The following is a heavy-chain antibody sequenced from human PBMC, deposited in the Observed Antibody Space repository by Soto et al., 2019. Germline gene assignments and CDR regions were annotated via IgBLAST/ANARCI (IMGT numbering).Heavy chain of an antibody. CDR1: GFTFSNYP. V-gene: IGHV3-30*04. CDR2: ISYDGRTK. J-gene: IGHJ4*01. Sequence: QVQLVXSXGGVVQPGKXLRLSCAASGFTFSNYPMNWVRQAPGKGLEWMSVISYDGRTKHYADSVKGRXTXXXXXSKXXXXXXXXXXXXEDTAVYYCARXTGLGVAAAGSFDSXXXGARXXVSS. D-gene: IGHD6-13*01. CDR3: ARXTGLGVAAAGSFDS.